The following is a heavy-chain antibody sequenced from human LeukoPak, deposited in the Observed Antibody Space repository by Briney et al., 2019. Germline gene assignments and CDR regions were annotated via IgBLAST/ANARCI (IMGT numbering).Heavy chain of an antibody. J-gene: IGHJ4*02. CDR1: GGSISSYY. CDR2: IYYSGST. Sequence: PSETLSLTCIVSGGSISSYYWSWIRQPPGKGLEWIGYIYYSGSTNYNPSLKSRVTISVDTSKNQFSLKLSSVTAADTAVYYCARVVAATPFFDYWGQGTLVTVSS. CDR3: ARVVAATPFFDY. D-gene: IGHD2-15*01. V-gene: IGHV4-59*12.